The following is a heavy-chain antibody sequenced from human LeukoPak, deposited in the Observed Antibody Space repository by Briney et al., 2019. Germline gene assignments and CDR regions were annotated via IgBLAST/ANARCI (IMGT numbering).Heavy chain of an antibody. CDR3: ASKQGDY. J-gene: IGHJ4*02. CDR2: ISGSGADT. Sequence: GGSLRLSCAASGFTFSSFAMNWVRQAPGKGLEWVSTISGSGADTYYADSVKGRFTISRDNSKNTLYLHMNSLRAEDTAVYYCASKQGDYWGQGTLVTVSS. CDR1: GFTFSSFA. V-gene: IGHV3-23*01.